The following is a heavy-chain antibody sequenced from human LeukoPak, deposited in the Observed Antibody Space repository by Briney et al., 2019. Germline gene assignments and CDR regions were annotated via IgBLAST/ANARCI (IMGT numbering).Heavy chain of an antibody. D-gene: IGHD3-3*01. Sequence: ASQTLSLTCTVSGGSISSGDYYWSWIRQPPGKGLEWIGYIYYSGSTYYNPSLKSRVTMSVDTSKNQFSLKLSSVTAADTAVYYCARVPREAIFGVGDYWFDPWGQGTLVTVSS. CDR1: GGSISSGDYY. CDR2: IYYSGST. J-gene: IGHJ5*02. CDR3: ARVPREAIFGVGDYWFDP. V-gene: IGHV4-30-4*01.